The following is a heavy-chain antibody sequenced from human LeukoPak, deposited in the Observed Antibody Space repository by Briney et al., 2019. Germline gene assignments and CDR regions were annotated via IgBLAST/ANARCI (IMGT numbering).Heavy chain of an antibody. D-gene: IGHD3-22*01. CDR2: ISSSGSTM. CDR3: ARETRDYDSSANFDY. V-gene: IGHV3-11*01. CDR1: GFTFSDYY. Sequence: GGSLRLSCAASGFTFSDYYMSWIRQAPGKGLEWVSYISSSGSTMYYADSVKGRFTISRDNAKNSLYLQMNSLRAEDTAVYYCARETRDYDSSANFDYWGQGTLVTVSS. J-gene: IGHJ4*02.